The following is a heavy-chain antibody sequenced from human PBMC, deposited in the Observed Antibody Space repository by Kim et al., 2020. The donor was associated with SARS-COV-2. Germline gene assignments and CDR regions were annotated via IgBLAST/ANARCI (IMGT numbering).Heavy chain of an antibody. D-gene: IGHD1-26*01. Sequence: GGSLRLSCAASGFTFSSYSMNWVRQAPGKGLEWVSSISSSSSYIYYADSVKGRFTISRDNAKNSLYLQMNSLRAEDTAVYYCARALGGGSYSLALCYWGQGTLVTVSS. J-gene: IGHJ4*02. V-gene: IGHV3-21*01. CDR1: GFTFSSYS. CDR2: ISSSSSYI. CDR3: ARALGGGSYSLALCY.